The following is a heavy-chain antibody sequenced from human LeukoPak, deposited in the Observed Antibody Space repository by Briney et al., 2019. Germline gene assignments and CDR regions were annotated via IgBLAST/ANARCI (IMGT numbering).Heavy chain of an antibody. Sequence: PSETLSLTCTGSGGSITTSNSYWGWIRQPPGKGLEWIGCIYHSGSTFYNPSLKSRVTISIDTSNNQFSLRLTSVTAADTAVYYCVRPNYDFWSGGFDPWGQGTLVTVSS. V-gene: IGHV4-39*07. CDR2: IYHSGST. CDR3: VRPNYDFWSGGFDP. D-gene: IGHD3-3*01. J-gene: IGHJ5*02. CDR1: GGSITTSNSY.